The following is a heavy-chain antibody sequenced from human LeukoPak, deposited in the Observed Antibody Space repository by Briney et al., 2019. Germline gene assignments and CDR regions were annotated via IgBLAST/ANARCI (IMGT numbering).Heavy chain of an antibody. D-gene: IGHD6-13*01. CDR2: ISYDGSNK. V-gene: IGHV3-30*04. CDR3: ARAEYSSSWYPGY. CDR1: GFTFSSYA. J-gene: IGHJ4*02. Sequence: PGGSLRLSCAASGFTFSSYAMHWVRQAPGKGLEWVAVISYDGSNKYYADSEKGRFTISRDNSKNTLYLQMNSLRAEDTAVYYCARAEYSSSWYPGYWGQGTLVTVSS.